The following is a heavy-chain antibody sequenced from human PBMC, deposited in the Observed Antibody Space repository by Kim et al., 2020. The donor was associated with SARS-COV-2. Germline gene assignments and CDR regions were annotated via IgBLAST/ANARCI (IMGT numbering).Heavy chain of an antibody. CDR3: ARATSIAAAANWFDP. V-gene: IGHV4-59*13. J-gene: IGHJ5*02. CDR2: IYYSGST. CDR1: GGSISSYY. Sequence: SETLSLTCTVSGGSISSYYWSWIRQPPGKGLEWIGYIYYSGSTNYNPSLKSRVTISVDTSKNQFSLKLSSVTAADTAVYYCARATSIAAAANWFDPWGQGTLVTVSS. D-gene: IGHD6-13*01.